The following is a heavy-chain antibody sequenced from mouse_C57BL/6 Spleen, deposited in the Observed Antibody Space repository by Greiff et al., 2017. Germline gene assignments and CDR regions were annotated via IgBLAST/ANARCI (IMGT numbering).Heavy chain of an antibody. V-gene: IGHV1-55*01. J-gene: IGHJ2*01. Sequence: VQLQQPGAELVKPGASVKMSCKASGYTFTSYWITWVKQRPGQGLEWIGDIYPGSGSTNYNEKFKSKATLTVDTSSSTAYMQLSSLTSEDSAVYYCARSDTTVDYFDYWGQGTTLTVSS. D-gene: IGHD1-1*01. CDR2: IYPGSGST. CDR3: ARSDTTVDYFDY. CDR1: GYTFTSYW.